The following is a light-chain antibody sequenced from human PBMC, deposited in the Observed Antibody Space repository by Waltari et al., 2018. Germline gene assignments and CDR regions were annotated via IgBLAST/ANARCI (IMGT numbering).Light chain of an antibody. Sequence: DVQMTQSPSSLSASVGDRVTITCRASQSIANYLNWYHQKPGKVPKLLIYAASSLHSGVPSRFSGSGSGTEFTLTSTNLQPEDFATYYCQQSYTTLTFGGGTKVE. CDR1: QSIANY. J-gene: IGKJ4*01. CDR2: AAS. V-gene: IGKV1-39*01. CDR3: QQSYTTLT.